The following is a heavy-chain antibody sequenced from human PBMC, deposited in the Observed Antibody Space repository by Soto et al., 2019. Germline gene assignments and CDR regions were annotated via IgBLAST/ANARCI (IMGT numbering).Heavy chain of an antibody. Sequence: SETLSLTCAVYGGSFSGYYWSWIRQPPGKGLEWIGEINHSGSTNYNPSLKSRLTISLGTPMNQFSLKLTSVTAADTAVYYCARRYYESSEYLVGSPILDHWGQGSLVTVSS. CDR1: GGSFSGYY. V-gene: IGHV4-34*01. CDR2: INHSGST. J-gene: IGHJ4*02. CDR3: ARRYYESSEYLVGSPILDH. D-gene: IGHD3-22*01.